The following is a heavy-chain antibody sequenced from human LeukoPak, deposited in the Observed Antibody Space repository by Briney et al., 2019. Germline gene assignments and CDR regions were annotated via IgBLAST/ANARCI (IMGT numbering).Heavy chain of an antibody. J-gene: IGHJ4*02. CDR1: AFTFSASW. CDR3: TRDRGWQQFDY. CDR2: INEDGSET. V-gene: IGHV3-7*01. Sequence: GGSLRLSCAASAFTFSASWMTWVRQAPGKGLERVANINEDGSETWYVDSVRGRFTISRDNARNSLYLQMSSLRDDDTAVYYCTRDRGWQQFDYWGQGTLVTVSS. D-gene: IGHD5-24*01.